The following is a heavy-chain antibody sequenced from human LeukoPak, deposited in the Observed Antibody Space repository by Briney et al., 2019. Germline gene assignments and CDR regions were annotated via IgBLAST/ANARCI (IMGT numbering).Heavy chain of an antibody. CDR2: IYHSGST. V-gene: IGHV4-30-2*01. CDR1: GGSISSGGYS. J-gene: IGHJ4*02. Sequence: PSQTLSLTCAVSGGSISSGGYSWSWIRQPPGKGLEWIGYIYHSGSTYYNPSLKSRVTISVDRSKNQFSLKLSSVTAADTAVYYCARVRPPTYYFDYWGLGTLVTVSS. CDR3: ARVRPPTYYFDY.